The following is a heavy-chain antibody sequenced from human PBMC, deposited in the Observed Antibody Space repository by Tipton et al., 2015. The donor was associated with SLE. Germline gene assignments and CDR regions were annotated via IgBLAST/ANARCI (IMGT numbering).Heavy chain of an antibody. Sequence: TLSLTCTVSGGSISSSSYYWGWIRQPPGKGLEWIGRIYYSGSTYYNPSLKSRVTISVDTSKNQFSLKLSSVTAADTAVYYCARGLKGGAADWGQGTLVTVSS. V-gene: IGHV4-39*01. J-gene: IGHJ4*02. CDR2: IYYSGST. D-gene: IGHD6-13*01. CDR3: ARGLKGGAAD. CDR1: GGSISSSSYY.